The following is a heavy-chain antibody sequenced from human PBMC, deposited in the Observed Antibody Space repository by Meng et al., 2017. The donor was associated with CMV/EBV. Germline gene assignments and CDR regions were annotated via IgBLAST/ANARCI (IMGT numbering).Heavy chain of an antibody. D-gene: IGHD5-18*01. Sequence: SVKVSCKASGGTFSSYAISWVRQAPGQGREWMGGIIPIFGTANYAQKFQGRVTITTDESTSTAYMGLSSLRSEDTAVYYCARVELNTAMSGYGMDVWGQGTTVTVSS. CDR1: GGTFSSYA. CDR2: IIPIFGTA. CDR3: ARVELNTAMSGYGMDV. J-gene: IGHJ6*02. V-gene: IGHV1-69*05.